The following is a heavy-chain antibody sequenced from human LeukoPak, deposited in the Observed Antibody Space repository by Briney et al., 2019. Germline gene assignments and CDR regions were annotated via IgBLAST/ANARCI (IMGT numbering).Heavy chain of an antibody. CDR2: ISGSGGGT. CDR1: GFTFDGYA. CDR3: AKVIRAIFSGAFDI. V-gene: IGHV3-23*01. Sequence: GGSLRLSCAASGFTFDGYAMHWVRQAPGKGLEWVSGISGSGGGTYYADSVKGRFTISRDNSKNTLYLQMNSLRAEDTAVYHCAKVIRAIFSGAFDIWGQGTMVTVSS. J-gene: IGHJ3*02. D-gene: IGHD3-9*01.